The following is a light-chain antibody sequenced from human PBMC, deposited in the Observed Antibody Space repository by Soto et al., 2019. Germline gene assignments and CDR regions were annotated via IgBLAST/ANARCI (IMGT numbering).Light chain of an antibody. J-gene: IGLJ1*01. CDR2: DVS. Sequence: QSALTQPPSASGSPGQSVTISCTGTSSDVGGYNYVSWYQQHPGKAPKLMIYDVSKRPSGVPDRFSGSKSGNTASLTVSGLRAEDEAVYYCSSYAARNTPSVSGTGTTPTVL. CDR1: SSDVGGYNY. V-gene: IGLV2-8*01. CDR3: SSYAARNTPSV.